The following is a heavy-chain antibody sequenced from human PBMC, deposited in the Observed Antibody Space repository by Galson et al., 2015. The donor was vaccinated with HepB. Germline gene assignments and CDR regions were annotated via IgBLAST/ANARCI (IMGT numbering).Heavy chain of an antibody. Sequence: LRLSCAASGFTFSSYAMHWVRQAPGKGLEWVAVISYDGSNKYYADSVKGRFTISRDNSKNTLYLQMNSLRAEDTAVYYCARVGDSSGYYADYWGQGTLVTVSS. V-gene: IGHV3-30*04. CDR3: ARVGDSSGYYADY. CDR1: GFTFSSYA. D-gene: IGHD3-22*01. J-gene: IGHJ4*02. CDR2: ISYDGSNK.